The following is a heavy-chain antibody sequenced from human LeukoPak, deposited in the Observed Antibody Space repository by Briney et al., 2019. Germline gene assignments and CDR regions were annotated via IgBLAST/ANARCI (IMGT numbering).Heavy chain of an antibody. J-gene: IGHJ6*02. CDR2: ISSSSSYI. CDR1: GFTFSSYS. Sequence: PGGSLRLSCAASGFTFSSYSMNWVRQAPGKGLEWVSSISSSSSYIYYADSVKGRFTISRDNAKNSLYLQMNSLRAEDTAVYYCARPCSSSPEPYYYYYYGMDVWGQGTTVTVSS. D-gene: IGHD6-6*01. V-gene: IGHV3-21*01. CDR3: ARPCSSSPEPYYYYYYGMDV.